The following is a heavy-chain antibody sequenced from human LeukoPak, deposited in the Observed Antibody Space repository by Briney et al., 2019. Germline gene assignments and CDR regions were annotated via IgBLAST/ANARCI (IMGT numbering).Heavy chain of an antibody. D-gene: IGHD3-3*01. CDR3: ARATFWSGYQRDSWYMDV. CDR1: GFTVSTNY. V-gene: IGHV3-66*02. Sequence: GGSLRLSCAASGFTVSTNYMSWVRQAPGKGLEWVSVIYTGGSTYYSDSVKGRFIISRDNSKNTLYLQMNSLRPEDTAVYYCARATFWSGYQRDSWYMDVWGKGTPVTVSS. CDR2: IYTGGST. J-gene: IGHJ6*03.